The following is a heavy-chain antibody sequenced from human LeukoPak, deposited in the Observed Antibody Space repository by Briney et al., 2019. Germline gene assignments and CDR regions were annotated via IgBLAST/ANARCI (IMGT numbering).Heavy chain of an antibody. J-gene: IGHJ4*02. V-gene: IGHV4-39*01. CDR1: GGSISSNNYY. Sequence: PSETLSLTCTVSGGSISSNNYYWDWLRQPPGKGLEWIGSINYSGSTHQNPSLKSRLTISADTSKNQFSLKLSSVTAADTAVYFCARLSRLYDAFDYWGQGTLVTVSP. CDR2: INYSGST. CDR3: ARLSRLYDAFDY. D-gene: IGHD3-16*01.